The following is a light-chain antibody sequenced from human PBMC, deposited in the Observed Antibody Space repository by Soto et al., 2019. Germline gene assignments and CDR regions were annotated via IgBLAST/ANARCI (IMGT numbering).Light chain of an antibody. CDR1: SSDVGGYNY. J-gene: IGLJ2*01. CDR3: SSYAGSNSVV. V-gene: IGLV2-8*01. CDR2: EVS. Sequence: QSALTQPPSASGSPGQSVTISCTGTSSDVGGYNYVSRYQQHPGKAPKLIIYEVSKRPSGVPDRFSGSKSGNTASLTVSGLQAEDEADYYCSSYAGSNSVVFGGGTKLTVL.